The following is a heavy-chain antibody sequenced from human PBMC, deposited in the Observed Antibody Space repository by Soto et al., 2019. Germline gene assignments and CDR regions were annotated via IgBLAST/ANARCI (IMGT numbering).Heavy chain of an antibody. V-gene: IGHV4-59*01. CDR3: AKSRGITGTTFNWFDS. CDR1: GGSIGGYY. J-gene: IGHJ5*01. D-gene: IGHD1-20*01. CDR2: ILYSGNT. Sequence: SETLSLTCNVSGGSIGGYYWNWIRQSPGRGLEWIGSILYSGNTNYNPSLSSRVTISVDPSKNQFSLKVHSVNAADTAIYYCAKSRGITGTTFNWFDSWGQGTQVTVSS.